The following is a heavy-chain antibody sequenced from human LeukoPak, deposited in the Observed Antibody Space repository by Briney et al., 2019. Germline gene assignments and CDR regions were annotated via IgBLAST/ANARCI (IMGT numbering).Heavy chain of an antibody. CDR2: IYYSGST. V-gene: IGHV4-39*07. CDR1: GGSISSSSYY. J-gene: IGHJ5*02. D-gene: IGHD3-10*01. CDR3: ARVVYYYGSGSYYKPSNWFDP. Sequence: SETLSLTCTVSGGSISSSSYYWGWIRQPPGKGLEWIGSIYYSGSTYYNPSLKSRVTISVDTSKNQFSLKLSSVTAADTAVYYCARVVYYYGSGSYYKPSNWFDPWGQGTLVTVSS.